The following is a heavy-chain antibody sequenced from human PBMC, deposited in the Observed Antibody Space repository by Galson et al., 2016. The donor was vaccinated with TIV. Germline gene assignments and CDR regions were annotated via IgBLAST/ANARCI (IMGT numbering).Heavy chain of an antibody. CDR1: GLTFSSFW. V-gene: IGHV3-74*01. Sequence: CAASGLTFSSFWIHWVRQTPGKGLVWVSRISTDGGSANYADSVEGRFTISRDNAKNTVYLQMDSLRGDDTAVYYCARGLLGASVGFDIWGQGTMVTVSS. CDR3: ARGLLGASVGFDI. J-gene: IGHJ3*02. CDR2: ISTDGGSA. D-gene: IGHD1-26*01.